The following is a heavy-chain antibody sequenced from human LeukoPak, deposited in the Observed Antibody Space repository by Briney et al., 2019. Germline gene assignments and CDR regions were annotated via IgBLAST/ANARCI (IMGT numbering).Heavy chain of an antibody. Sequence: KPSETLSLTCTVSGGSISSYYWSWIRQPPGKGLEWIGYIYYSGSTNYSPSLKSRVTISVDTSKNQFSLKLSSVTAADTAVYYCARTYGDYPYYFDYWGQGTLVTVSS. CDR3: ARTYGDYPYYFDY. J-gene: IGHJ4*02. CDR2: IYYSGST. V-gene: IGHV4-59*01. CDR1: GGSISSYY. D-gene: IGHD4-17*01.